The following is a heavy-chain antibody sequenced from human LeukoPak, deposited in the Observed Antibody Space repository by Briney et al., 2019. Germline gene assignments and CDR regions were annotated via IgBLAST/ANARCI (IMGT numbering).Heavy chain of an antibody. D-gene: IGHD2-21*01. J-gene: IGHJ3*02. CDR2: INPNSGGT. Sequence: ASVKVSCKASGYTFTGYYMHWVRQAPGQGLEWMGWINPNSGGTNYAQKFQGRVTMTRDTSISTAYMELSRLRSDDTAVYYCARDLPRGVVYAFDIWGQGTMVTVSS. CDR3: ARDLPRGVVYAFDI. CDR1: GYTFTGYY. V-gene: IGHV1-2*02.